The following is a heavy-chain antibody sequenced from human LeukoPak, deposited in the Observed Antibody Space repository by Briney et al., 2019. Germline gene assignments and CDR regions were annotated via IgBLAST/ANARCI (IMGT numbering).Heavy chain of an antibody. Sequence: GGSLRLSCVASGFTFDTYWMHWVRQAPGKGLVWVSAISGSGGSTYYADSVKGRFTISRDNSKNTLYLQMNSLRAEDTAVYYCAKGLGNGWGYWGQGTLVTVSS. CDR1: GFTFDTYW. D-gene: IGHD6-19*01. CDR2: ISGSGGST. CDR3: AKGLGNGWGY. V-gene: IGHV3-23*01. J-gene: IGHJ4*02.